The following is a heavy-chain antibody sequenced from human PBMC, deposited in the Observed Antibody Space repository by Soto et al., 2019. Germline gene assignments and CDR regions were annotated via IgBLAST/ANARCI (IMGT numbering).Heavy chain of an antibody. Sequence: ASVKVSCKASGYTFTSYAMHWVRQAPGQRLEWMGWINAGNGNTKYSQKFQGRVTITRDTSASTAYIELSSLRSEDTAVYYCASIPPRDKHNTYYDYIWGSHKNYYFDYWGQGTLVTVSS. D-gene: IGHD3-16*01. CDR1: GYTFTSYA. V-gene: IGHV1-3*01. CDR3: ASIPPRDKHNTYYDYIWGSHKNYYFDY. J-gene: IGHJ4*02. CDR2: INAGNGNT.